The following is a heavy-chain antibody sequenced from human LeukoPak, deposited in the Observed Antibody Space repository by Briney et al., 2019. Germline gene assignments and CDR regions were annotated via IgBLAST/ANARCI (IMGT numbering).Heavy chain of an antibody. Sequence: SETLSLTRTVSGGSISSSSYYWGWIRQPPGKGLEWIGSIYYSGSTYYNPSLKSRVTISVDTSKNQFSLKLSSVTAADTAVYYCASGPSGSYYFDYWGQGTLVTVSS. J-gene: IGHJ4*02. CDR2: IYYSGST. CDR3: ASGPSGSYYFDY. V-gene: IGHV4-39*01. CDR1: GGSISSSSYY. D-gene: IGHD1-26*01.